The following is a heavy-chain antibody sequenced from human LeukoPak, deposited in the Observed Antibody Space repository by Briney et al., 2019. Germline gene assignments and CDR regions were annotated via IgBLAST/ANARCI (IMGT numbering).Heavy chain of an antibody. CDR3: ARHGGQQLAHVAFDI. Sequence: SGTLSLTCTVSGDSISSSYWSWIRQPPGKGLEWIGYIYNSGDKKYNPSLKSRVTISIDTSKNQFSPKLSSVTAADSAVYYCARHGGQQLAHVAFDIWGQGTMVT. CDR1: GDSISSSY. V-gene: IGHV4-59*08. D-gene: IGHD6-13*01. CDR2: IYNSGDK. J-gene: IGHJ3*02.